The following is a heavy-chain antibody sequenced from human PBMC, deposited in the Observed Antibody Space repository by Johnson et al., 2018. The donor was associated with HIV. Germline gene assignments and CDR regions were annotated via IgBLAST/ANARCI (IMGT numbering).Heavy chain of an antibody. J-gene: IGHJ3*02. D-gene: IGHD3-22*01. CDR1: GFTFSSYA. Sequence: QVPLVESGGGVVQPGGSLRLSCAASGFTFSSYAMHWVRQAPGKGLEWVAVISYDGSSKYYADSVKGRFTISRDNSKNTLYLQMNSLRAEDTAVYYCVRRFYDSSAFDIWGQGTMVTVSS. CDR2: ISYDGSSK. CDR3: VRRFYDSSAFDI. V-gene: IGHV3-30-3*01.